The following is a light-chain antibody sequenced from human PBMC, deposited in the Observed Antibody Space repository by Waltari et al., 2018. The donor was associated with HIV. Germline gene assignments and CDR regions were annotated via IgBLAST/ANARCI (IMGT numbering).Light chain of an antibody. CDR2: KDH. J-gene: IGLJ2*01. Sequence: SSELLHPPSQSVSQGQTARIPCSGDVLPDQYVYWYQQRPGQAPLLVIYKDHERPSGIPERFSGSSSGTKATLTITGVQPEDEADYYCQSGDKGRTHSVVFGGGTKLTVL. V-gene: IGLV3-25*03. CDR3: QSGDKGRTHSVV. CDR1: VLPDQY.